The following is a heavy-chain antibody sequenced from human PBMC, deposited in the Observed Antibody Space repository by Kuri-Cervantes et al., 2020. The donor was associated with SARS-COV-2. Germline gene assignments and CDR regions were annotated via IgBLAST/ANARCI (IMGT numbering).Heavy chain of an antibody. V-gene: IGHV4-61*09. D-gene: IGHD3-10*01. CDR3: ASVPGIGYYFDY. J-gene: IGHJ4*02. CDR1: GGSISSGSYY. CDR2: IYTSGST. Sequence: SETLSLTCTVSGGSISSGSYYWSWIRQPAGKGLEWIGYIYTSGSTNYNPSLKSRVTISVDTSKNQFSLKLSPVTAADTAVYYCASVPGIGYYFDYWGQGTLVTVSS.